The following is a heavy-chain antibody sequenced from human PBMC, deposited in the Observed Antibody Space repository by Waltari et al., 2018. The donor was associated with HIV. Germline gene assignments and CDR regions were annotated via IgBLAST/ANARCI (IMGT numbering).Heavy chain of an antibody. D-gene: IGHD6-6*01. CDR2: ISYDGSNK. Sequence: WVRQAPGKGLEWVAVISYDGSNKYYADSVKGRFTISRDNSKNTLYLQMNSLRAEDTAVYYCAKDRHRSSSSPAGNWFDPWGQGTLVTVSS. V-gene: IGHV3-30*18. CDR3: AKDRHRSSSSPAGNWFDP. J-gene: IGHJ5*02.